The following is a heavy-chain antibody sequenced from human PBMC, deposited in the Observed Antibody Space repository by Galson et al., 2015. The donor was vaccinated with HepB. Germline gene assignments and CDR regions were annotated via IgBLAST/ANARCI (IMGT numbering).Heavy chain of an antibody. V-gene: IGHV3-30*18. Sequence: SLRLSCAASGFTFSSYGMHWVRQAPGKGLEWVAVISYDGSNKYYADSVKGRFTISRDNSKNTLYLQMNSLRAEDTAVYYCAKGAGCSSTSCFPGFYYGMDVWGQGTTVTVSS. D-gene: IGHD2-2*01. CDR2: ISYDGSNK. J-gene: IGHJ6*02. CDR3: AKGAGCSSTSCFPGFYYGMDV. CDR1: GFTFSSYG.